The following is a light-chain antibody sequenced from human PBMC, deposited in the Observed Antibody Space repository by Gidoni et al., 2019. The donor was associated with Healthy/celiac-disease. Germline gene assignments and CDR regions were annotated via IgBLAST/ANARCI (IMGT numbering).Light chain of an antibody. J-gene: IGLJ2*01. CDR2: DVS. Sequence: QSALTQPASVSGSPGQSITISCTGTSSDVGGYNYVSWYQHHPGKSPKLMIYDVSTRPSGVSNRFSGSNSGNTAPLTISGLQAEDEADYYCSSYTSSSTVVFGGGTKLTVL. V-gene: IGLV2-14*03. CDR1: SSDVGGYNY. CDR3: SSYTSSSTVV.